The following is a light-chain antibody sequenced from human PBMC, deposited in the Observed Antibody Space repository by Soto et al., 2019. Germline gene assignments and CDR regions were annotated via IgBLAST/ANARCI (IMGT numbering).Light chain of an antibody. CDR2: GAS. CDR1: QTVSDMY. Sequence: EIVLTQSPDTLSLSPGERATLSCRASQTVSDMYLAWYQQRRGQSPRLLIYGASGRAPGIPARFSGSGSGTDFTLAINSLEPDDFAVYYCQHLARGDRTFGPGTKVDIK. CDR3: QHLARGDRT. J-gene: IGKJ3*01. V-gene: IGKV3-20*01.